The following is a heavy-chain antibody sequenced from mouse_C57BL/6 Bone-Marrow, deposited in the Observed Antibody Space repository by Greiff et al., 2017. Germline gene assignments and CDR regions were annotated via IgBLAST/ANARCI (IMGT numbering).Heavy chain of an antibody. CDR1: GFTFSSYG. CDR3: ASDGY. D-gene: IGHD1-2*01. V-gene: IGHV5-6*01. CDR2: ISSGGSYT. Sequence: EVKLVESGGDLVKPGGSLKLSCAASGFTFSSYGMSWVRQTPDKRLEWVATISSGGSYTYYPDSVKGRFTISRDNAKNTLYLQMSRLKSEDTAMYYCASDGYWGQGTLVTVSA. J-gene: IGHJ3*01.